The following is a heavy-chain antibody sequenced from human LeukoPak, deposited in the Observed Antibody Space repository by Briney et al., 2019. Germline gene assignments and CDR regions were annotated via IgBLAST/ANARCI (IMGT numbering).Heavy chain of an antibody. J-gene: IGHJ4*02. CDR1: GFTFSSYW. Sequence: GGFLRLSCAASGFTFSSYWMSWVRQAPGKGLEWVANINEDGSERYYVDSVKGRFTISRDNAKNSLYLQMNSLRAEDTAVYYCARDQYGGYDPFDYWGQGTLVTVSS. D-gene: IGHD5-12*01. V-gene: IGHV3-7*01. CDR2: INEDGSER. CDR3: ARDQYGGYDPFDY.